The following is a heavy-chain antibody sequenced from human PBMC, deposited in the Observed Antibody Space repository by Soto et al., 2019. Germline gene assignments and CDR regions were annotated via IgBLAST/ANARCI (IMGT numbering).Heavy chain of an antibody. CDR3: ARMYSSGWSHFDY. CDR2: INAGNGNT. CDR1: GYTFTSYA. V-gene: IGHV1-3*01. J-gene: IGHJ4*02. D-gene: IGHD6-19*01. Sequence: QVQLVQSGAEVKKPGASVKVSCKASGYTFTSYAMHWVRQAPGQRLERMGWINAGNGNTKYSQKFQGRVTITRDTSASTAYMELSSLRSEDTAVYYCARMYSSGWSHFDYWGQGTLVTVSS.